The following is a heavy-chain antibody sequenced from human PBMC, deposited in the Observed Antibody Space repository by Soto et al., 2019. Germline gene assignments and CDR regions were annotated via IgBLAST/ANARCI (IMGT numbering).Heavy chain of an antibody. D-gene: IGHD5-18*01. V-gene: IGHV3-33*01. CDR2: IWYDGSNK. CDR3: ARDRAWYSYLSYGMDV. Sequence: QVQLVESGGGVVQPGRSLRLSCAASGFTFSSYGMHWVRQAPGKGLEWVAVIWYDGSNKYYADSVKGRFTISRDNSKNTLYLQMNSLRAEDTGVYYCARDRAWYSYLSYGMDVWGQGTTVTVSS. J-gene: IGHJ6*02. CDR1: GFTFSSYG.